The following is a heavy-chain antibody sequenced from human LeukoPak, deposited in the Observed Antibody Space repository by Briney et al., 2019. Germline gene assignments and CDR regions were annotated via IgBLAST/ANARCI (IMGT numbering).Heavy chain of an antibody. D-gene: IGHD5-24*01. CDR2: ISSSSSTI. Sequence: GGSLRLSCAASGFTFSSYSMNWVRQAPGKGLEWVSYISSSSSTIYYADSVKGRFTIFRDNAKNSLYLQMNSLRAEDTAVYYCAREGGGYNNRGFDYWGQGTLVTVSS. CDR3: AREGGGYNNRGFDY. V-gene: IGHV3-48*01. CDR1: GFTFSSYS. J-gene: IGHJ4*02.